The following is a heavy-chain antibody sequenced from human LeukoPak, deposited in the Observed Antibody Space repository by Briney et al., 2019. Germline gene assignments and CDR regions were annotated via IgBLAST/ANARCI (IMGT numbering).Heavy chain of an antibody. J-gene: IGHJ5*02. CDR3: ARALLDSVFGVVNWFDP. CDR2: IYYSGST. V-gene: IGHV4-39*07. CDR1: GGSISSSSYY. D-gene: IGHD3-3*01. Sequence: SETLSLTCTVSGGSISSSSYYWGWIRQPPGKGLEWIGSIYYSGSTYYNPSLKSRVTISVDTSKNQFSLKLSSVTAADTAVYYCARALLDSVFGVVNWFDPWGQGTLVTVSS.